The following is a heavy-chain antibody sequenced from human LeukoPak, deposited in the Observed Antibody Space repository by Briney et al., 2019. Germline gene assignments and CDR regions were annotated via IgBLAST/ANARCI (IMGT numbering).Heavy chain of an antibody. D-gene: IGHD3-22*01. V-gene: IGHV1-69*01. J-gene: IGHJ6*02. CDR1: GGTFSSYA. CDR2: IIPIFGTA. CDR3: ARALTYYYDSSGYYNYYYYGMDV. Sequence: SVKVSCKAPGGTFSSYAISWVRQAPGQGLEWMGGIIPIFGTANYAQKFQGRVTITADESTSTAYMELSSLRSEDTAVYYCARALTYYYDSSGYYNYYYYGMDVWGQGTTVTVSS.